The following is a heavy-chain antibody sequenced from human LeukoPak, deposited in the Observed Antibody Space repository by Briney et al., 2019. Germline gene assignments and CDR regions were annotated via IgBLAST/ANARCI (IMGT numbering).Heavy chain of an antibody. CDR1: GYTFTGYY. CDR3: TRDRVPNWLDP. CDR2: INPNSGGT. D-gene: IGHD3-3*01. Sequence: ASVKVSRKTSGYTFTGYYAHWVRQAPGQGLEWMGWINPNSGGTNYAQKFQDRVTITRDTSIRTVFMELRNLSADDTAVYFCTRDRVPNWLDPWGQGTLITVSS. J-gene: IGHJ5*02. V-gene: IGHV1-2*02.